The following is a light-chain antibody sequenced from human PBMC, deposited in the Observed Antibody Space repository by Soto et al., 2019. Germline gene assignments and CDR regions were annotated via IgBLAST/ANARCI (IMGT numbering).Light chain of an antibody. J-gene: IGLJ1*01. CDR2: EGS. Sequence: ALTQPASVSWSPGQSITISCTGTSSDVGSYNLVSWYQQHPGKAPKLMIYEGSKRPSGVSNRFSGSKSGNTASLTISGLQAEDEADYYCCSYAGSSGYVFGTGTKVTVL. V-gene: IGLV2-23*01. CDR1: SSDVGSYNL. CDR3: CSYAGSSGYV.